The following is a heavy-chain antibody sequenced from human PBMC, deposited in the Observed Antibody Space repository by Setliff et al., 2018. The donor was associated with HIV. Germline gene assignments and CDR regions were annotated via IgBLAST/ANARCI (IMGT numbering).Heavy chain of an antibody. V-gene: IGHV3-30*04. CDR1: GIIFSDYT. CDR2: ISHDGNKK. D-gene: IGHD6-13*01. Sequence: PGGSLRLSCAVSGIIFSDYTMHWVRQAPGKGLEWVAVISHDGNKKYYADSVKGRFTISRDNSKNTLFLQMNSLRAEDTAVYYCARPYSSSWYLGMNVWGQGTTVTVSS. J-gene: IGHJ6*02. CDR3: ARPYSSSWYLGMNV.